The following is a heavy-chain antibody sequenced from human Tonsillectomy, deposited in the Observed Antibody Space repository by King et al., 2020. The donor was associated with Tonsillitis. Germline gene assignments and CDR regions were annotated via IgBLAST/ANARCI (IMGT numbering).Heavy chain of an antibody. CDR2: ISRSGGAR. V-gene: IGHV3-23*04. CDR3: ARYREYDTSGPAL. J-gene: IGHJ2*01. D-gene: IGHD2/OR15-2a*01. Sequence: VQLVESGGRLVEPGGSLRLSCEGSGFSFSSYAMSWVRQAPGKGLEWVSGISRSGGARFYAPSVKGRFTISRDNSENTLFLQMSSLRVDDSSLYYCARYREYDTSGPALWGRGTLVTVSS. CDR1: GFSFSSYA.